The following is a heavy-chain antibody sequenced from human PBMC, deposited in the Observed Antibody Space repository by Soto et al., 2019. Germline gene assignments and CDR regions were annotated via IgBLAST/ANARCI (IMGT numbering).Heavy chain of an antibody. Sequence: SQTLSLTCAISGDSVSSTSTAWSWIRQSPSRGLEWLGRTYYRSNWYTDYAVSVKSRITISPDTSKNQFSLQLNSVTPEDTAVYYCARGSYYSGWVWGQGTLVTVSS. V-gene: IGHV6-1*01. D-gene: IGHD6-19*01. CDR3: ARGSYYSGWV. J-gene: IGHJ4*02. CDR1: GDSVSSTSTA. CDR2: TYYRSNWYT.